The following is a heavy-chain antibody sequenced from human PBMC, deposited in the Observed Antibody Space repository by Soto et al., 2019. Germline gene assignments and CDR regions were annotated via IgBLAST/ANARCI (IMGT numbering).Heavy chain of an antibody. CDR2: ISNNGGNT. Sequence: EVQLVESGGGLVLPGGSLRLSCAAAGFTFSSFAMHWVRQAPGKGLKYVAAISNNGGNTYYANSVKGRFTISRDDSQNMVYLQMGSLRTEDMAVYYCARAATFNAYDAWGQGTMVTVSS. CDR3: ARAATFNAYDA. V-gene: IGHV3-64*01. CDR1: GFTFSSFA. J-gene: IGHJ3*01. D-gene: IGHD6-13*01.